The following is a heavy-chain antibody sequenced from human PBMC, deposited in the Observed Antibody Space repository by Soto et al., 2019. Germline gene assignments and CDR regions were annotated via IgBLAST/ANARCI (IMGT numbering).Heavy chain of an antibody. D-gene: IGHD3-22*01. J-gene: IGHJ6*02. CDR3: ASAHFYDSSGYGRMDV. V-gene: IGHV4-59*01. CDR2: IDYSGST. Sequence: SETLSLTCTVSGGSISSYYWSWIRQPPGNGLEWIGYIDYSGSTNYNPSLKSRVTISVDTSKNQFSLKLSSVTAADTAVYYCASAHFYDSSGYGRMDVWGQGTTVT. CDR1: GGSISSYY.